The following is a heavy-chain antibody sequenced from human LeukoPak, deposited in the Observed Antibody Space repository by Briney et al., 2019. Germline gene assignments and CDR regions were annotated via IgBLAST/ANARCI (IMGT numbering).Heavy chain of an antibody. CDR2: ISAYNGNT. V-gene: IGHV1-18*01. J-gene: IGHJ3*02. CDR3: ARDRSHGDAFDI. Sequence: ASVKVSCKASGYTFSSSGISWVRQAPGQGLEWVGWISAYNGNTDYAQKFQGRVTMTTDRPTSTGYMELRSLRSDDTAVYYCARDRSHGDAFDIWGQGTTVIVSS. CDR1: GYTFSSSG.